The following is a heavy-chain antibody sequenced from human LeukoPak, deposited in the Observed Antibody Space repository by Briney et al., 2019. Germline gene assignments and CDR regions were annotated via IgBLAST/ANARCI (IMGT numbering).Heavy chain of an antibody. V-gene: IGHV4-59*08. Sequence: PSETLSLTCTVSGGSISSYYWSWIRQPPGKGLEWIGYIYYSGSTNYNPSLKSRVTISVDTSKNQFSLKLSSVTAADTAVYYCARHADYDYVWGSYRQYYFDYWGQGTLVTVSS. D-gene: IGHD3-16*02. CDR1: GGSISSYY. CDR2: IYYSGST. J-gene: IGHJ4*02. CDR3: ARHADYDYVWGSYRQYYFDY.